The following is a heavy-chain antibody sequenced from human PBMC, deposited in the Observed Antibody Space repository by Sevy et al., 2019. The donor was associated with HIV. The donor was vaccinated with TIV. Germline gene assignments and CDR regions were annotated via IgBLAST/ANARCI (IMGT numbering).Heavy chain of an antibody. J-gene: IGHJ4*02. CDR1: GFTFSSYW. CDR3: ARDLGFTMVRGVIYYFDY. D-gene: IGHD3-10*01. Sequence: GGSLRLSCAASGFTFSSYWMSWVRQAPGKGLEWVANIKQDGSEKYYVDSVKGRFTISRDNAKNSLYLQMNSLGAEDTAVYYCARDLGFTMVRGVIYYFDYWGQGTLVTVSS. CDR2: IKQDGSEK. V-gene: IGHV3-7*01.